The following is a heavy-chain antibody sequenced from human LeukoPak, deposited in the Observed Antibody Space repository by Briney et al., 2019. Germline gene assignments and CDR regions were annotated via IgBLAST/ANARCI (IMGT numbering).Heavy chain of an antibody. D-gene: IGHD2-2*01. CDR1: GGSISSYY. Sequence: SETLSLTCTVTGGSISSYYWSWIRQPPGKGLEWIGYIYYSGSTNYNPSLKSRVTISVDTSKNQFSLKLSSVTAADTAVYYCAREARLVPAAMGYWGQGTLVTVSS. CDR2: IYYSGST. CDR3: AREARLVPAAMGY. V-gene: IGHV4-59*12. J-gene: IGHJ4*02.